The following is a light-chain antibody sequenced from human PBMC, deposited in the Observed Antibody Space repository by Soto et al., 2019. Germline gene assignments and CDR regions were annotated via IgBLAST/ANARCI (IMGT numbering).Light chain of an antibody. CDR3: QESYSTS. CDR2: VAS. J-gene: IGKJ1*01. CDR1: QYISTY. V-gene: IGKV1-39*01. Sequence: DIHVTQLKYSQSAAVGDSLDISCRASQYISTYLNWYQQKPGKAPKLLIYVASNLQSGVPSRFSGSGSGTDFTLSISSLQPEDIATDYCQESYSTSFGQGTKVDI.